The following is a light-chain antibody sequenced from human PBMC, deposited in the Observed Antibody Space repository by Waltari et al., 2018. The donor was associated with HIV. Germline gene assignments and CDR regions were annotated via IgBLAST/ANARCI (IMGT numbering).Light chain of an antibody. Sequence: EIVLKQSPGTLSLSPGERATLSCRASQSVSSNYLAWYQQKPGQAPRLLIYGASNRASGIPDRFSGSGSGTDFTLTISRLEPEDFALYYCQHHGSSPGTFGQGTKVEIK. J-gene: IGKJ1*01. V-gene: IGKV3-20*01. CDR1: QSVSSNY. CDR2: GAS. CDR3: QHHGSSPGT.